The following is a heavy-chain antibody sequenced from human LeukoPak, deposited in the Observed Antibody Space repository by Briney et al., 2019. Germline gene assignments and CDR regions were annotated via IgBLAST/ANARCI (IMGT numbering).Heavy chain of an antibody. CDR2: ISSSSSTI. J-gene: IGHJ6*03. Sequence: GGSLRLSCAASGFTFSSYSMNWVRQAPGKGLGWVSYISSSSSTIYYADSVKGRFTISRDNAKNSLYLQMNSLRAEDTAVYYCARDQLSLQYLYYYMDVWGKGTTVTVSS. D-gene: IGHD4-11*01. CDR1: GFTFSSYS. V-gene: IGHV3-48*01. CDR3: ARDQLSLQYLYYYMDV.